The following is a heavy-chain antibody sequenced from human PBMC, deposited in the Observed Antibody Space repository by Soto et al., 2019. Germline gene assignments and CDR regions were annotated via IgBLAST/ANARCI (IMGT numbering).Heavy chain of an antibody. D-gene: IGHD2-2*01. CDR1: GFTFSSYW. J-gene: IGHJ3*02. V-gene: IGHV3-74*01. Sequence: GGSLRVSCAAAGFTFSSYWMHWVRQNTGKGLVWVSRINSDGSSTSYADSVKGRFTISRDNAKNTLYLQMNSLRAEDTAVYYCATKTPVFYAAFDIWGQGTMVTVSS. CDR2: INSDGSST. CDR3: ATKTPVFYAAFDI.